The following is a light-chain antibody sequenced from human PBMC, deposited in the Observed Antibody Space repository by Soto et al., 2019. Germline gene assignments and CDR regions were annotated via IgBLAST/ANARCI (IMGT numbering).Light chain of an antibody. V-gene: IGLV2-8*01. CDR2: DVN. CDR1: SSDVGSYDY. CDR3: SSYSFTNNLV. J-gene: IGLJ1*01. Sequence: QSALTQPPSASVSPGHSVTISCTGTSSDVGSYDYVSLYQQHPGKAPKLIIYDVNKWPAGVPDRFSGSKSGNTASLTVFGLRADDEADYCCSSYSFTNNLVFGTGTKVTVL.